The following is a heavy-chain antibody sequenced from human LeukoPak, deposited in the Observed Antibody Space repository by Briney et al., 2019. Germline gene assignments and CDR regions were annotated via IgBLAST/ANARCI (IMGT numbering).Heavy chain of an antibody. D-gene: IGHD5-12*01. CDR2: FRYDGNHE. CDR1: GFTLNNYV. Sequence: HPGGSLRLSCAASGFTLNNYVIHGVRQARGKGVEWVAFFRYDGNHEYYADSVKGRITFSRDNSKTTLLLQMNSLRTEDTAVYYCASRPTGFDWGPFDYWGQGTLVTVSS. CDR3: ASRPTGFDWGPFDY. V-gene: IGHV3-30*02. J-gene: IGHJ4*02.